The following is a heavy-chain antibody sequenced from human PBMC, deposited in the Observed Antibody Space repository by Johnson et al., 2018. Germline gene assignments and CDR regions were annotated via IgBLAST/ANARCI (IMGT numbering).Heavy chain of an antibody. CDR1: GFTFSNYS. V-gene: IGHV3-21*04. D-gene: IGHD4-17*01. CDR2: ISSSSRYI. Sequence: VQLVQSGGGLVKPGGSXRLSCAASGFTFSNYSMNWVRQAPGKGLEWVSSISSSSRYIYYADSVKGRFTISRDNAKNSLYLQMNSLRAEDTAVYYCGTWTTVTTGYFQHWGQGTLVTVSS. J-gene: IGHJ1*01. CDR3: GTWTTVTTGYFQH.